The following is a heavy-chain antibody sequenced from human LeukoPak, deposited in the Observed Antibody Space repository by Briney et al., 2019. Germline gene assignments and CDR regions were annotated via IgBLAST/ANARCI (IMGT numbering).Heavy chain of an antibody. Sequence: SETLSLTCTVSSGSISSYYWSWIRQHPGKGLEWIGYIYYSGSTYYNPSLKGRVTISVDTSKNQFSLKLSSVTAADTAVYYCARDRYDFWSGYHHYYYYGMDVWGQGTTVTVSS. CDR3: ARDRYDFWSGYHHYYYYGMDV. CDR1: SGSISSYY. J-gene: IGHJ6*02. D-gene: IGHD3-3*01. V-gene: IGHV4-59*06. CDR2: IYYSGST.